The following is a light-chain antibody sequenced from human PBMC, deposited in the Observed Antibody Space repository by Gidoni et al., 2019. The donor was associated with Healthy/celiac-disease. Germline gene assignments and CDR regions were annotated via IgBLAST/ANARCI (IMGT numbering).Light chain of an antibody. CDR3: QQYNSYWT. Sequence: DIQMTQSPSTLSASVGDRVTITCRASQSISSWLAWYQQKPGKAPKLLIYKASSLESGVPSRFSGSGSGTESTLTISRLQPDDFATYYCQQYNSYWTFGQXTKVEIK. J-gene: IGKJ1*01. CDR2: KAS. V-gene: IGKV1-5*03. CDR1: QSISSW.